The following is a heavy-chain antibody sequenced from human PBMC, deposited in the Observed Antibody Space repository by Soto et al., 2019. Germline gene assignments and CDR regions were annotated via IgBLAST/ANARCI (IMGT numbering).Heavy chain of an antibody. D-gene: IGHD3-9*01. CDR2: ISAYNGNT. CDR1: GYTFTSYG. CDR3: ASTNYYDILTGYYAFDI. Sequence: ASVNVSCKASGYTFTSYGISWVRQAPGQGLEWMGWISAYNGNTNYAQKLQGRVTMTTDTSTSTAYMELRSLRSDDTAVYYCASTNYYDILTGYYAFDIWGQGTMVTVSS. J-gene: IGHJ3*02. V-gene: IGHV1-18*01.